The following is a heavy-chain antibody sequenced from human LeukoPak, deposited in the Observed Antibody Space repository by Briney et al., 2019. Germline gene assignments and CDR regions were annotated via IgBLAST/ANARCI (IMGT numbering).Heavy chain of an antibody. V-gene: IGHV1-69*13. CDR2: IIPIFGTA. CDR3: AGSNIAVTGTLWLY. Sequence: GASVKVSCKASGGTFSSYAISWVRQAPGQGLEWMGGIIPIFGTANYAQKFQGRVTITADESTSTAYMELSSLRSEDTAVYYCAGSNIAVTGTLWLYWGQGTLVTVSS. J-gene: IGHJ4*02. CDR1: GGTFSSYA. D-gene: IGHD6-19*01.